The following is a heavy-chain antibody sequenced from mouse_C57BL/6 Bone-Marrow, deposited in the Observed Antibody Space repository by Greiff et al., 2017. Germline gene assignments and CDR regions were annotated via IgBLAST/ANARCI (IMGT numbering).Heavy chain of an antibody. CDR2: ISYDGSN. J-gene: IGHJ4*01. D-gene: IGHD3-2*02. CDR3: ARRGQLRLEGAMDY. Sequence: EVKLMESGPGLVKPSQSLSLTCSVTGYSITSGYYWNWIRQFPGNKLEWMGYISYDGSNNYNPSLKNRISITRDTSKNQFFLKLNSVTTEDTATYYCARRGQLRLEGAMDYWGQGTSVTVSS. CDR1: GYSITSGYY. V-gene: IGHV3-6*01.